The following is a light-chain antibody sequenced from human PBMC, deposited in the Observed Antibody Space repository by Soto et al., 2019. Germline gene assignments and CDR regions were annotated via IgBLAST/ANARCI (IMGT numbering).Light chain of an antibody. Sequence: QLVLTQPPSVSGAPGQRVTISCTGSSSNIGAGYDVHWYQQLPGTAPKLLIYGNSNRPSGVPDRFSGSKSGTSASLAITGLHAEDEADYYCQSYDSSLTTVFGGGTQLTVL. CDR2: GNS. CDR1: SSNIGAGYD. CDR3: QSYDSSLTTV. J-gene: IGLJ7*01. V-gene: IGLV1-40*01.